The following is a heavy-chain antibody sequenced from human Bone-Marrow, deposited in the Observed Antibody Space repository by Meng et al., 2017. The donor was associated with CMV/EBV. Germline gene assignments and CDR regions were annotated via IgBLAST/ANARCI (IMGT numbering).Heavy chain of an antibody. CDR3: ARDPGVGATPSYFDY. J-gene: IGHJ4*02. D-gene: IGHD1-26*01. CDR2: ISSSSSYI. V-gene: IGHV3-21*01. Sequence: GESLKISCAASGFTFSSYSMNWVRQAPGKGLEWVSSISSSSSYIYYADSVKGRFTISRDNAKKSLYLQMNSLRAEDTAVYYCARDPGVGATPSYFDYWGQGTLVTVSS. CDR1: GFTFSSYS.